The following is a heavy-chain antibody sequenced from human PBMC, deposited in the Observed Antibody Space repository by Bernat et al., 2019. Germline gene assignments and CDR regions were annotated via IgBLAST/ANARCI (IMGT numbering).Heavy chain of an antibody. J-gene: IGHJ4*02. Sequence: EVQLVESGGGLVQPGGSLRLSCAASGFTFSSYAMSWVRQAPGKGLEWVSAISGSGGSTYDADSVKGRFTISRDNSKNTLYLQMNSLRAEDTAVYYCAKGIWFGELLSYTYDYWGQGTLVTVSS. D-gene: IGHD3-10*01. V-gene: IGHV3-23*04. CDR3: AKGIWFGELLSYTYDY. CDR2: ISGSGGST. CDR1: GFTFSSYA.